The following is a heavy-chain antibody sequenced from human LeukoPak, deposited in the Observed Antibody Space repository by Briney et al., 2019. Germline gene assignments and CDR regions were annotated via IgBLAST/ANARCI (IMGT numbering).Heavy chain of an antibody. J-gene: IGHJ4*02. Sequence: SETLSLTCTVSGGSISSSSYYWGWIRQPPGKGLEWIGSIYYSGSTYYNPSLKSRVTISVDTSKNQFSLKLSSVTAADTAVYYCARRTERDYYDSSGYREEIDYWGQGTLVTASS. CDR2: IYYSGST. CDR1: GGSISSSSYY. D-gene: IGHD3-22*01. V-gene: IGHV4-39*01. CDR3: ARRTERDYYDSSGYREEIDY.